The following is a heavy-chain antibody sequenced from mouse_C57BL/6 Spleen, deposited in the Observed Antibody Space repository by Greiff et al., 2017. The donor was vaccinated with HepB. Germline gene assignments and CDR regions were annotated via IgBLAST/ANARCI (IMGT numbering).Heavy chain of an antibody. CDR1: GYAFSSSR. CDR2: IYPGDGDT. V-gene: IGHV1-82*01. J-gene: IGHJ3*01. CDR3: APNYDYEAWFAY. Sequence: VKLQESGPELVKPGASVKISCKASGYAFSSSRMNWVKQRPGKGLEWIGRIYPGDGDTNYNGKFKGKATLTADKSSSTAYMQLSSLTSEDSAVYFCAPNYDYEAWFAYWGQGTLVTVSA. D-gene: IGHD2-4*01.